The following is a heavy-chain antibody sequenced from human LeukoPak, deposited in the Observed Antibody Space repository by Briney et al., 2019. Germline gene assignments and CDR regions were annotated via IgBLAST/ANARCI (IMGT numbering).Heavy chain of an antibody. J-gene: IGHJ4*02. CDR1: GGSISSGSYY. CDR3: ARGGVGYCSSTSCYTFDY. CDR2: IYTSGST. D-gene: IGHD2-2*02. V-gene: IGHV4-61*02. Sequence: SQTLSLTCTVSGGSISSGSYYWSWIRQPAGKGLEWIGRIYTSGSTNYNPSLKSRVTISVDKSKNQFSLKLSSVTAADTAVYYCARGGVGYCSSTSCYTFDYWGQGTLVTVSS.